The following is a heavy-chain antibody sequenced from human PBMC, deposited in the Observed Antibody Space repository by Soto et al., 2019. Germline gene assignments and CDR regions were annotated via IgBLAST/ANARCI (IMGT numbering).Heavy chain of an antibody. J-gene: IGHJ6*02. V-gene: IGHV1-46*01. CDR2: INPSSGDT. CDR1: GYTFTNHY. CDR3: AKFELDPYYYGMDV. Sequence: QVQLVQSGAEVKKPGAPVKVSCKASGYTFTNHYIHWVRQAPGQGLEWMGMINPSSGDTTYAQKFQGRVTMIRDTSTSTVNMELSSLRSEDTAVYYCAKFELDPYYYGMDVWGQGTTVTVSS. D-gene: IGHD6-13*01.